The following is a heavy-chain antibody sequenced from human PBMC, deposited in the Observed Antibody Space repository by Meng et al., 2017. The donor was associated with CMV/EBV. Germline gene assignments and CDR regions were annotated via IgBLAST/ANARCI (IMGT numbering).Heavy chain of an antibody. V-gene: IGHV4-34*01. J-gene: IGHJ6*02. D-gene: IGHD2-2*01. CDR2: INNSGST. CDR3: ARYGMGAPAFGDYYYYGMDV. Sequence: SETLSLTCAVYGGSFSGYYWSWIRQPPGKGLEWIGEINNSGSTNYNPSLKSRVTISVDTSKNQFSLKLSSVTAADTAVYYCARYGMGAPAFGDYYYYGMDVWGQGTTVTVSS. CDR1: GGSFSGYY.